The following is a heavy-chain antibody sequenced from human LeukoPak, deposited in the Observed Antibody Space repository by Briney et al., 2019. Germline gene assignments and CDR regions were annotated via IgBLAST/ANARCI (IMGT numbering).Heavy chain of an antibody. CDR3: VTDEDWYFGS. D-gene: IGHD3/OR15-3a*01. J-gene: IGHJ4*02. Sequence: GGSLRLSCAASGFNFRTCGMHWVRQAPGRGLEWVAIDGIDAYYADSVKGRFTISRDNSKNTLYLQMNSLSGGDTAVYYCVTDEDWYFGSWGQGTLVAVSS. V-gene: IGHV3-30*02. CDR2: DGIDA. CDR1: GFNFRTCG.